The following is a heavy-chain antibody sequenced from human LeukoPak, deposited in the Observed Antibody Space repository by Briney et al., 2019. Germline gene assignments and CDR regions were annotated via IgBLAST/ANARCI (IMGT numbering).Heavy chain of an antibody. CDR1: GYTFTSYY. CDR2: INPSGGST. CDR3: ARILGYCRGGSCQGTVSDDQ. J-gene: IGHJ4*02. D-gene: IGHD2-15*01. V-gene: IGHV1-46*01. Sequence: ASVKVSCKASGYTFTSYYMHWVRQAPGQGLEWMGIINPSGGSTSYAQKFQGRVTMTRDTSTSTVYMELSSLRPEDTAVYYCARILGYCRGGSCQGTVSDDQWGQGTLVTVSS.